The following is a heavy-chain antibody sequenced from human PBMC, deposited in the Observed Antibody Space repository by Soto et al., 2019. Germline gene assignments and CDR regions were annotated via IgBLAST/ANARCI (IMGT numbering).Heavy chain of an antibody. CDR3: GREGLKDSGGYPVFDR. CDR1: GFTFNSYS. CDR2: ITSSSSTI. V-gene: IGHV3-48*01. Sequence: GGSLRLSCAASGFTFNSYSMNWVRQAPGKGLEWVSYITSSSSTIYYADSVKGRFTISRDNAKNSLYLQMNSLRVEDTAVYYCGREGLKDSGGYPVFDRGGKGKRATVPS. J-gene: IGHJ6*04. D-gene: IGHD3-22*01.